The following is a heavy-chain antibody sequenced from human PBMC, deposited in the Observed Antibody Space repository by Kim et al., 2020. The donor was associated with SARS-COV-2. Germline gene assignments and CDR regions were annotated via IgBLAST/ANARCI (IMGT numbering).Heavy chain of an antibody. J-gene: IGHJ4*02. CDR2: ISYSGNP. D-gene: IGHD2-2*01. V-gene: IGHV4-31*03. CDR3: ARGQPLDC. CDR1: GGSIGPGGKF. Sequence: SETLSLTCSVSGGSIGPGGKFWTWIRQHPAKGLEWIGYISYSGNPHYRPSLRSRVSISLQTSANQFSLTLTSVTAADTAVYYCARGQPLDCWGQGILVTVSS.